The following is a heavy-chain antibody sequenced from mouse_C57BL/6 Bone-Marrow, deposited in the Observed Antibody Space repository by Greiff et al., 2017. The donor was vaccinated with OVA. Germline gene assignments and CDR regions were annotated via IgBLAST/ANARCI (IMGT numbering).Heavy chain of an antibody. V-gene: IGHV1-80*01. Sequence: QVQLQQSGAELVKPGASVKISCKASGYAFSSYWMNWVKQRPGKGLEWIGQIYPGDGDTNYNGKFKGKATLTADKSSSTAYMQLSSLTSEDSAVYFCARCSYYDGYSTDVWGTGTTVTVAS. CDR3: ARCSYYDGYSTDV. D-gene: IGHD2-3*01. CDR2: IYPGDGDT. CDR1: GYAFSSYW. J-gene: IGHJ1*03.